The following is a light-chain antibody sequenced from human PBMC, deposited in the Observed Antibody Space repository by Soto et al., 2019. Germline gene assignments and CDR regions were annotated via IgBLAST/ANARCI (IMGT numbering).Light chain of an antibody. CDR2: DVS. J-gene: IGLJ1*01. V-gene: IGLV2-11*01. CDR1: SSDVGGYNY. Sequence: QSVLTQPRSVSGSPGQSVTISCTGTSSDVGGYNYVSWYQQHPGKAPKLMIYDVSKRPSGVPDRFSGSKSGNTASLTISGLQAEYEADYYCCSYAGSLDVFGTGTKVTVL. CDR3: CSYAGSLDV.